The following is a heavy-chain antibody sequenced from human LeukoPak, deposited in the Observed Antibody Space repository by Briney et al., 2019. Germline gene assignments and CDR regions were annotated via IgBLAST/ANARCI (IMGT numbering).Heavy chain of an antibody. Sequence: GGSLRLSCAASGFTFSDYTIHWVRQAPGKGLEWVAVIWYDGSNKYYADSVKGRFTISRDNSKNTLYLQMNSLRVEDTAMYYCATNSGSPGGYWGQGTLVTVSS. CDR1: GFTFSDYT. V-gene: IGHV3-33*01. CDR3: ATNSGSPGGY. CDR2: IWYDGSNK. D-gene: IGHD1-26*01. J-gene: IGHJ4*02.